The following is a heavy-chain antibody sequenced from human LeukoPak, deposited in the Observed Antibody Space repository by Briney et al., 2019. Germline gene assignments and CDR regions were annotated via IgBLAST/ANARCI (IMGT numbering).Heavy chain of an antibody. Sequence: GGTLRLSCAASGFTFSSNGMSWVRQAQGQGLEWVSYISSSGSTISYADSVKGRFTISRDNAKNSLYLQMNSLRAEDTAVYYCAIDVSYYDYVWGSYRLKTTLAGFDYWGQGTLVTVSS. CDR3: AIDVSYYDYVWGSYRLKTTLAGFDY. CDR2: ISSSGSTI. CDR1: GFTFSSNG. V-gene: IGHV3-48*04. J-gene: IGHJ4*02. D-gene: IGHD3-16*02.